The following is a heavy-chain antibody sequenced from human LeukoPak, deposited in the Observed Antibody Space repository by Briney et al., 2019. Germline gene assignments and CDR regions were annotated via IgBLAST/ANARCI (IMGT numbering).Heavy chain of an antibody. Sequence: SETLSLTCSVSGGSISSYYWSWIRQPPGRGLEWFGYIYYSGSTNYKSPLKSRVTMSGDTSKNQFSLELRSVTAADTAVYYCARHAESGYDRFDLWGQGTLVTVSS. V-gene: IGHV4-59*08. CDR3: ARHAESGYDRFDL. D-gene: IGHD5-12*01. J-gene: IGHJ5*02. CDR1: GGSISSYY. CDR2: IYYSGST.